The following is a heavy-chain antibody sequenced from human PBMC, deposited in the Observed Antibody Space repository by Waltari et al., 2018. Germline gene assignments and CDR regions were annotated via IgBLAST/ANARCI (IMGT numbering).Heavy chain of an antibody. V-gene: IGHV4-38-2*02. CDR3: ARDRLGSGAHP. CDR1: RYSISLGYY. J-gene: IGHJ5*02. D-gene: IGHD6-19*01. Sequence: VQLQESGPGLVKPSETLSLTCAVPRYSISLGYYWGWIRQPPGKGLEWIGSIYHSGSTYYNPSLKSRVTISVDTSKNQFSLKLSSVTAADTAVYYCARDRLGSGAHPWGQGTLVTVSS. CDR2: IYHSGST.